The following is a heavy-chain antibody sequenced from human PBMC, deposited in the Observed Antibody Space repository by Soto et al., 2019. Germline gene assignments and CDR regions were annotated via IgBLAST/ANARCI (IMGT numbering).Heavy chain of an antibody. D-gene: IGHD4-17*01. V-gene: IGHV3-33*01. J-gene: IGHJ4*02. CDR3: ARAGGTTVTGLWHFDS. CDR2: IWYDGTQK. Sequence: GGSLRLSCEASGFTFNAYNMHWVRQPPGKGLEWLAAIWYDGTQKYYADSVKGRFIISRDNSKKTLYLEMNSLRAEDTAVYYCARAGGTTVTGLWHFDSWGQGTLVTV. CDR1: GFTFNAYN.